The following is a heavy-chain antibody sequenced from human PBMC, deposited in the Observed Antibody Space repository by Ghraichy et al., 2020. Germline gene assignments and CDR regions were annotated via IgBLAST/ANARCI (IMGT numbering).Heavy chain of an antibody. CDR2: IRSKAYGGTT. V-gene: IGHV3-49*03. Sequence: GGSLRLSCTASGFTFGDYAMSWFRQAPGKGLEWGGFIRSKAYGGTTEYAASVKGRFTISRDDSKSIAYLQMNSLKTEDTAVYYCTRGSQTIFGVVIVFDYWGQGTLVTVSS. J-gene: IGHJ4*02. D-gene: IGHD3-3*01. CDR1: GFTFGDYA. CDR3: TRGSQTIFGVVIVFDY.